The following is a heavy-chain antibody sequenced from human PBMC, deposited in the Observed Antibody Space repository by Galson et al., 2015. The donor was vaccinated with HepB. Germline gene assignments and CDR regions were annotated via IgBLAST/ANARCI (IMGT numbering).Heavy chain of an antibody. J-gene: IGHJ4*02. D-gene: IGHD5-18*01. CDR2: ISGSGGST. V-gene: IGHV3-23*01. CDR3: AKERWISGYSYGTFDY. Sequence: SLRLSCAASGFTFSSYAMSWVRQAPGKGLEWVSAISGSGGSTYYADSVKGRFTISRDNSKNTLYLQMNSLRAEDTAVYYCAKERWISGYSYGTFDYWGQGTLVTVSS. CDR1: GFTFSSYA.